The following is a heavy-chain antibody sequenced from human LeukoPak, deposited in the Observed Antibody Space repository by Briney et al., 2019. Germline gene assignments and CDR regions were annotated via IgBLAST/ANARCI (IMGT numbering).Heavy chain of an antibody. Sequence: GRSLRLSCAASGFTFGSYAMHWVRQAPGKGLEWVAVISYDGSSEHYADSVRGRFTISRDNSKNTLYLQLNSLRVEDTAIYYCARVENSGWNRYLTLGFEYWGQGTLVTVSS. CDR2: ISYDGSSE. D-gene: IGHD6-19*01. J-gene: IGHJ4*02. CDR1: GFTFGSYA. V-gene: IGHV3-30-3*01. CDR3: ARVENSGWNRYLTLGFEY.